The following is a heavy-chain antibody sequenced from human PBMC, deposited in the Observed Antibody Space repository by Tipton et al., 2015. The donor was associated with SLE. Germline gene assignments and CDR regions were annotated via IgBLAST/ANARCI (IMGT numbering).Heavy chain of an antibody. CDR1: GFTLSSYA. CDR2: ISSNGGST. J-gene: IGHJ4*02. V-gene: IGHV3-64D*09. CDR3: VRGSYYDFWSGYYPYFDY. D-gene: IGHD3-3*01. Sequence: GSLRLSCSASGFTLSSYAMHWVRQAPGKGLEYVSAISSNGGSTYYADSVKGRFTISRDNSKNTLYLQMSSLRAEDTAVYYCVRGSYYDFWSGYYPYFDYWGQGTLVTVSS.